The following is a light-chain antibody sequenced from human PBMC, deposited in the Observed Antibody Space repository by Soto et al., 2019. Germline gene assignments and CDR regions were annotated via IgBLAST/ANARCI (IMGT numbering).Light chain of an antibody. CDR3: AAWDGSLNGWV. CDR1: RSNIGSGA. Sequence: QSVLTQPPSASGTPGQRVTISCSGSRSNIGSGAVNWYQQLPGTAPKLLIYSNNQRPSGVPDRFSGSTSGTSASLAISGLQSEDETDYYCAAWDGSLNGWVFGGGTKLTVL. V-gene: IGLV1-44*01. J-gene: IGLJ3*02. CDR2: SNN.